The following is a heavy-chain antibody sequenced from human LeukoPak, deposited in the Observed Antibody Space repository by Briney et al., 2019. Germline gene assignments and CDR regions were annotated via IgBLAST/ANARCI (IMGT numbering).Heavy chain of an antibody. CDR1: GGTFSSYA. Sequence: APVKVSCKASGGTFSSYAISWVRQAPGQGLEWMGRIIPILGIANYAQKFQGRVTITADKSTSTAYMELSSLRSVDTAVYYCARLEVVVVTPGRAAFDIWGQGTMVTVSS. J-gene: IGHJ3*02. D-gene: IGHD3-22*01. CDR3: ARLEVVVVTPGRAAFDI. V-gene: IGHV1-69*04. CDR2: IIPILGIA.